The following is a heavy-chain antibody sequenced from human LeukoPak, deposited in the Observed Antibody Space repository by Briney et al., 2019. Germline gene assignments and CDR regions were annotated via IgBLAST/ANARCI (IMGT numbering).Heavy chain of an antibody. V-gene: IGHV3-7*03. CDR2: IKQDGSEK. J-gene: IGHJ4*02. Sequence: GGSLRLSCGASGFTFSSHWMSWVRQVPGKGLEWVANIKQDGSEKYYVDSVEGRFTISRDNAKNSLYLQMNSLRAEDTAVYFCARDQTTVGLDFWGQGTLVSVPS. CDR1: GFTFSSHW. D-gene: IGHD4-23*01. CDR3: ARDQTTVGLDF.